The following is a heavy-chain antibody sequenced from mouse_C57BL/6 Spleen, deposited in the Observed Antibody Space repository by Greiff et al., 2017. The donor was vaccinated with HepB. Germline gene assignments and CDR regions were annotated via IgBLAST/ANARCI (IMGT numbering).Heavy chain of an antibody. CDR1: GYSITSGYY. CDR2: ISYDGSN. J-gene: IGHJ2*01. V-gene: IGHV3-6*01. Sequence: EVQLQESGPGLVKPSQSLSLTCSVTGYSITSGYYWNWIRQFPGNKLEWMGYISYDGSNNYNPSLKNRISITRDTSKNQFFLKLNSVTTEDTATYYCAREDYYGRTPFDYWGQGTTLTVSS. CDR3: AREDYYGRTPFDY. D-gene: IGHD1-1*01.